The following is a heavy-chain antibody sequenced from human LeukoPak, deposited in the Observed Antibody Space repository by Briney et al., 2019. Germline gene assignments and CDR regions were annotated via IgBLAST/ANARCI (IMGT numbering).Heavy chain of an antibody. CDR1: GFIFSTYS. CDR3: ARDLDGAVAFDI. Sequence: GWSLRLSCAASGFIFSTYSMNWVRQAPGKGLEWVSYISSTDSTIYYADSVQGRFTISRDNAKNSLYLLMNSLRAEDTAVYYCARDLDGAVAFDIWGQGTMVTVSS. CDR2: ISSTDSTI. J-gene: IGHJ3*02. D-gene: IGHD1-1*01. V-gene: IGHV3-48*01.